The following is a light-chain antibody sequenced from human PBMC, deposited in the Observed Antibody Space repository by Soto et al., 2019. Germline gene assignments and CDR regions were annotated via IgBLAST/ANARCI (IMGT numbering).Light chain of an antibody. J-gene: IGLJ2*01. Sequence: QSALTQPASVSGSPGQSITISCTGTSSDVGSYNLVSWYQQHPGKAPKLMIYEGSKRPSGGSNRLSGSKSGNTASLTISGRQAEDEADYYCSSYAGRSTFNVVFGRGTKLTVL. CDR3: SSYAGRSTFNVV. V-gene: IGLV2-23*03. CDR1: SSDVGSYNL. CDR2: EGS.